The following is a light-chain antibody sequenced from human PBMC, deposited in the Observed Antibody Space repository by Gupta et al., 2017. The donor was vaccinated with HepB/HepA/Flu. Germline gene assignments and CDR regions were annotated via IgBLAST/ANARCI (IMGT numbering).Light chain of an antibody. CDR3: CSYARFSTYV. J-gene: IGLJ1*01. CDR2: EVS. Sequence: QSALTQPASVSGSPGQSITISCTGTSSDVGNYNLVSWYQQPPDKAPKLIIYEVSTRPAGVSHRFSGSKSGNTASLTISGLRPEDEADYYCCSYARFSTYVFGTGIKVTVL. CDR1: SSDVGNYNL. V-gene: IGLV2-23*02.